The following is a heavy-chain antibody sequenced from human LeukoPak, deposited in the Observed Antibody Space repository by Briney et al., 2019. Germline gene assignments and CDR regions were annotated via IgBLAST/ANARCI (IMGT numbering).Heavy chain of an antibody. Sequence: PGGSLRLSCAASGFTFSDYYMSWIRQAPGKGREWVSYISSGSSSTNYADSVKGRFTISRDNAKNSLYLQMNSLRAEDTAVYYCARESRATGYNLFDDWGQGTLVTVSS. CDR2: ISSGSSST. CDR3: ARESRATGYNLFDD. D-gene: IGHD1-26*01. J-gene: IGHJ4*02. CDR1: GFTFSDYY. V-gene: IGHV3-11*06.